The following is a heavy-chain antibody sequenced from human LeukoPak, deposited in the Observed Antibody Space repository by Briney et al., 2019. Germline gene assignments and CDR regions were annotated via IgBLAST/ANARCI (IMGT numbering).Heavy chain of an antibody. V-gene: IGHV4-61*01. CDR2: IYYSGST. Sequence: PSETLSLTCTVSGGSVSSGSYYWSWLRQPPGKGLEWIGYIYYSGSTNYNPSLKSRVTISVDTSKNQFSLKLSSVTAADTAVYYCARFRYSGYERDYWGQGTLVTVSS. D-gene: IGHD5-12*01. CDR1: GGSVSSGSYY. CDR3: ARFRYSGYERDY. J-gene: IGHJ4*02.